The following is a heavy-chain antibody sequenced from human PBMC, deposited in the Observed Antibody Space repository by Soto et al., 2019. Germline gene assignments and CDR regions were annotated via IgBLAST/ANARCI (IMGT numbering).Heavy chain of an antibody. CDR1: GFVFTNYA. Sequence: QSGGSLRLSCATSGFVFTNYAMNWVRQAPGKGLEWVSAITSSGESAFYAESVRGRFTISRDNSLNTLYLQMRSLRPEDTAVYYCAHPRGYGVFDAVDIWGQGIMVTVPS. CDR3: AHPRGYGVFDAVDI. J-gene: IGHJ3*02. CDR2: ITSSGESA. D-gene: IGHD4-17*01. V-gene: IGHV3-23*01.